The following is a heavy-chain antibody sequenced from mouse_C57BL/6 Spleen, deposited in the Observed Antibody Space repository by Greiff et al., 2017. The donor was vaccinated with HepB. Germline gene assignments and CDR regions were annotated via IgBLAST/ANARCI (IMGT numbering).Heavy chain of an antibody. CDR3: ARGVYSNYVGYYAMDY. CDR2: IYPRSGNT. CDR1: GYTFTSYG. J-gene: IGHJ4*01. V-gene: IGHV1-81*01. Sequence: QVQLQQSGAELARPGASVKLSCKASGYTFTSYGLRWVKQRTGQGLEWIGEIYPRSGNTYYNEKFKGKATLTADKSSSTAYMELRSLTSEDSAVYFCARGVYSNYVGYYAMDYWGQGTSVTVSS. D-gene: IGHD2-5*01.